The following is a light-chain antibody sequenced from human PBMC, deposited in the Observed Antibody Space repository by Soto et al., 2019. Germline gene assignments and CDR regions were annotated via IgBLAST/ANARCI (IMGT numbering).Light chain of an antibody. CDR3: QQYGRWPFT. CDR1: QSLSST. J-gene: IGKJ3*01. CDR2: DVA. Sequence: IMMTQSPATLSVSPGETATLSCRASQSLSSTFAWYQQRPGQAPRLLIYDVATRAPGVPARFGGSGSGTEFTLTISLLQADDFAFYYCQQYGRWPFTFGPGTKLEIK. V-gene: IGKV3-15*01.